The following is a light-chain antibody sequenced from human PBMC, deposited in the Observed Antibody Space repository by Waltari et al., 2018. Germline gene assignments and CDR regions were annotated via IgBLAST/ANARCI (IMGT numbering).Light chain of an antibody. J-gene: IGKJ2*01. Sequence: DVVLTKSPLPLPATLGQPPSTSSRSSQTPVSRVGATNLIGFHQRQGHPPRRLIYKVSNRDSGVPDRFNGSGSVTDFTLKISRVEAEDVGVYYCMQGTHWPPYTFGQGTKLEIK. CDR3: MQGTHWPPYT. CDR2: KVS. CDR1: QTPVSRVGATN. V-gene: IGKV2-30*01.